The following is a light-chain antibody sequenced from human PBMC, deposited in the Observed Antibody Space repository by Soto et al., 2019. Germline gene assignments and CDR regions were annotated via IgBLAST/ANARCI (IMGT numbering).Light chain of an antibody. V-gene: IGKV3-11*01. CDR3: QQRSNWPIT. J-gene: IGKJ5*01. CDR1: HRVSSY. Sequence: IVLTQSPATLSSFPGDRVTLSCRASHRVSSYLAWYQQRPGQAPRLLIYDASNRATGIPARFSGSGSGTDFTLTIGSLEPEDFAVYYCQQRSNWPITFGQGTRLEIK. CDR2: DAS.